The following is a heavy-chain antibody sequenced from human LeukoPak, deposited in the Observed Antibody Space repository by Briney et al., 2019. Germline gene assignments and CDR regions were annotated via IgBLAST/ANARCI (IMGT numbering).Heavy chain of an antibody. Sequence: GGSLRLSCAASGFTFSSYAMSWVRQAPGQGLEWVSGITGSGGSTYYADSVKGRFTISRDNSKNTLYLQMNSLRAEDTAVYYCAKGPITWPNGFDYWGQGTLVTVSS. V-gene: IGHV3-23*01. CDR3: AKGPITWPNGFDY. CDR1: GFTFSSYA. CDR2: ITGSGGST. J-gene: IGHJ4*02.